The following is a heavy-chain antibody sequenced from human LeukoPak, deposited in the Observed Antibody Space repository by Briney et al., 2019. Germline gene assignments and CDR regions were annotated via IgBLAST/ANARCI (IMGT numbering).Heavy chain of an antibody. CDR1: GGTFSRYA. Sequence: VASVKVSCKASGGTFSRYAIRLVRQAPGQGLEWMGGIIPIFGTANYAQKFQGRVTITADESTSTAYMELSSLRSEDTAVYYCARARYGNFHYWGQGTLVTVSS. CDR3: ARARYGNFHY. J-gene: IGHJ4*02. CDR2: IIPIFGTA. V-gene: IGHV1-69*13. D-gene: IGHD4-17*01.